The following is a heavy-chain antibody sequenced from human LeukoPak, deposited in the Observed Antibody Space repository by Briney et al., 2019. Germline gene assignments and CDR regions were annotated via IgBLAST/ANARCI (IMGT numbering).Heavy chain of an antibody. D-gene: IGHD3-22*01. CDR1: GGSISSSSYY. V-gene: IGHV4-39*01. Sequence: KSSETLSLTCTVSGGSISSSSYYWGWIRQPPGKGLEWIGSIYYSGSTYYNPSLKSRVTISVDTSKNQFSLKLSSVTAADTAVYYCARHFGALTYYYDSSGYYYLPYYFDYWGQGTLVTVSS. CDR2: IYYSGST. CDR3: ARHFGALTYYYDSSGYYYLPYYFDY. J-gene: IGHJ4*02.